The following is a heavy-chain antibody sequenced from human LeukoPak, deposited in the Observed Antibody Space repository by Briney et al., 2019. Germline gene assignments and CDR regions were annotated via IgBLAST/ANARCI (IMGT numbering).Heavy chain of an antibody. V-gene: IGHV1-24*01. J-gene: IGHJ1*01. CDR2: FDPEDGET. CDR3: ATSRLYSSGPPKGFQH. Sequence: ASVKVSCKVSGYTLTELSMHWVRQAPGKGLEWMGGFDPEDGETIYAQKFQGRVTMTEDTSTDTAYMELSSLRSEGTAVYYCATSRLYSSGPPKGFQHWGQGTLVTVSS. D-gene: IGHD6-19*01. CDR1: GYTLTELS.